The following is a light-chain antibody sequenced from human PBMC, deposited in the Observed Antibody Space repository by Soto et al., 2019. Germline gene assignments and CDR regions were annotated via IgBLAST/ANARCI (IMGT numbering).Light chain of an antibody. CDR2: DVG. V-gene: IGLV2-11*01. CDR1: SSDVGGYNY. J-gene: IGLJ2*01. CDR3: CSYAGSYTWV. Sequence: QSALTQPRSVSGSPGQSVTISCTGTSSDVGGYNYVSWYQQHPGKAPKLMIYDVGKRPSGVPDRFSGSKSGNTASLTISGLQAEDEADYYCCSYAGSYTWVFAGGTKLTVL.